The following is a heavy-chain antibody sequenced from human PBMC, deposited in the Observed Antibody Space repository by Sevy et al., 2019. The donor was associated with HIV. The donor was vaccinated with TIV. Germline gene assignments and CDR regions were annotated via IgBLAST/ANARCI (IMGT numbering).Heavy chain of an antibody. D-gene: IGHD5-12*01. CDR3: ARDRYSGYGFDY. V-gene: IGHV1-46*03. J-gene: IGHJ4*02. CDR2: INPSGGST. Sequence: ASVKVSCKASGYTFTNYYIHWVRQAPGQGLEWMGIINPSGGSTTYAQKFQGRVTMTRDTSTSTVYMQLSSLGSEDTAVYYCARDRYSGYGFDYWGQGTLVTVSS. CDR1: GYTFTNYY.